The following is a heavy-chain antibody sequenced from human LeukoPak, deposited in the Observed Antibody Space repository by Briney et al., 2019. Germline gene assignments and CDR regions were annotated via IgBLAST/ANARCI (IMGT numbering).Heavy chain of an antibody. D-gene: IGHD1-26*01. CDR1: GFPFSSYA. V-gene: IGHV3-74*01. Sequence: GGSLKLSYAASGFPFSSYAMYWVRQAPGKGLVWVARIHGDGDNISYADSVRGRFTISRDNAKDTLYLHMNSLRPEDTAVYYCARAQVGAPTDLWGQGTLVTVSS. CDR3: ARAQVGAPTDL. CDR2: IHGDGDNI. J-gene: IGHJ5*02.